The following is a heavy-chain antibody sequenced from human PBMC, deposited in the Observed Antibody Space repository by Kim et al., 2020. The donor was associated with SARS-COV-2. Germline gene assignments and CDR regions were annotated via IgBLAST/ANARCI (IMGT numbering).Heavy chain of an antibody. CDR3: AKDRGRNYDFWSGPSDV. Sequence: VNGRFTISRDNSKNTLFLQMDSLRVEDTAQYYCAKDRGRNYDFWSGPSDVWGQGTTVTVSS. V-gene: IGHV3-23*01. D-gene: IGHD3-3*01. J-gene: IGHJ6*02.